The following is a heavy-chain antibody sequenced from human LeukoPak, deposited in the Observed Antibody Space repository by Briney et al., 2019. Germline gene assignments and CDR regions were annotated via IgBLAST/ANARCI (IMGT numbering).Heavy chain of an antibody. V-gene: IGHV3-23*01. CDR3: AKDPASSGLNWFDP. D-gene: IGHD6-19*01. CDR1: GFTFSSYG. CDR2: ISSSAGST. J-gene: IGHJ5*02. Sequence: GGSLRLSCVASGFTFSSYGMTWVRQAPGKGPEWVSVISSSAGSTYYADSVKGRFTISRDNSKNTLYLQMNSLRAEDTAVYYCAKDPASSGLNWFDPWGQGTLVTVSS.